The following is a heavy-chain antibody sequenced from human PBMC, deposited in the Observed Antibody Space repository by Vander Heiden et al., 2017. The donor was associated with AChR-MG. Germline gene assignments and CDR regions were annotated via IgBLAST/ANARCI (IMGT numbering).Heavy chain of an antibody. J-gene: IGHJ4*02. D-gene: IGHD5-12*01. V-gene: IGHV1-69*01. CDR1: GGTVSGYA. CDR2: IIPSFGTA. CDR3: ARVMGRNSGYDPPDY. Sequence: HVQLVQSGAEVKKPGSAVKVSCNASGGTVSGYAISWVRQAPEQGLEWMGGIIPSFGTANYEQKFQGRVTMTADESTSTAYMELSSLRSEDTAVYYCARVMGRNSGYDPPDYWGQGTLVTVSA.